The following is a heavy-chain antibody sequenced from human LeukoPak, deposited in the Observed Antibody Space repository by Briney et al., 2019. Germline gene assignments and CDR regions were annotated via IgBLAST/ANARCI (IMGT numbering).Heavy chain of an antibody. CDR1: GGSISSYY. V-gene: IGHV4-59*01. D-gene: IGHD5-12*01. CDR3: ARLSSYDWESFYDY. Sequence: PSETLSLTCTVSGGSISSYYWSWIRRPPGKGLEWIGYIYYSGSTNYNPSLKSRVTISVDTSKNQFSLRLSSVTAADTAVYYCARLSSYDWESFYDYWGQGTLVTVSS. CDR2: IYYSGST. J-gene: IGHJ4*02.